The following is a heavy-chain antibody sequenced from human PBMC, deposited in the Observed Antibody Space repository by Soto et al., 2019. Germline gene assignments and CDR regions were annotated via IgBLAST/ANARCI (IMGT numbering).Heavy chain of an antibody. Sequence: GTLRLACAASGLTCIRYAMSWVRQAPGTGLEWVSAISGSGGSTYYADSVKGRFTISRDNSKNTLYLQMNSLRAEDTAVYYCAKASSGSPVRYWGQGTLVTVSS. V-gene: IGHV3-23*01. D-gene: IGHD1-26*01. CDR1: GLTCIRYA. J-gene: IGHJ4*02. CDR2: ISGSGGST. CDR3: AKASSGSPVRY.